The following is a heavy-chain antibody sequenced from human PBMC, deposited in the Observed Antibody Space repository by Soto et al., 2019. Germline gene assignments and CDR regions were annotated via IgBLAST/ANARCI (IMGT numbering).Heavy chain of an antibody. CDR2: ISYDGSNK. CDR1: GFTFSSYA. Sequence: QVQLVESGGGVVQPGRSLRLSCAASGFTFSSYAMHWVRQAPGKGLEWVAVISYDGSNKYYADSVKGRFTISRDNSKNTLXLQMNSLRAEDTAVYYCARDMWDNWNPSVYYGMDVWGQGTTVTVSS. D-gene: IGHD1-20*01. J-gene: IGHJ6*02. V-gene: IGHV3-30-3*01. CDR3: ARDMWDNWNPSVYYGMDV.